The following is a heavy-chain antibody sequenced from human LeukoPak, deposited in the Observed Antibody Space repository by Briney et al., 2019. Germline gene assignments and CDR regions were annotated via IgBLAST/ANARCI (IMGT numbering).Heavy chain of an antibody. CDR1: GFNINTYT. V-gene: IGHV3-21*01. Sequence: GSLRLSCAASGFNINTYTMNWARQAPGKGLEWVSSITTSSRYIYYADSVKGRFTISRDNSKNTLYLQMSSLRAEDTAVYYCAREMPTTETFDYWGQGTLVTVSS. J-gene: IGHJ4*02. CDR3: AREMPTTETFDY. CDR2: ITTSSRYI. D-gene: IGHD1-1*01.